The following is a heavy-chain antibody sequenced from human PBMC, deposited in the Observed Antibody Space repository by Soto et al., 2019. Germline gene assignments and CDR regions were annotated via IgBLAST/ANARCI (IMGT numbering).Heavy chain of an antibody. CDR1: GGSISSYY. D-gene: IGHD3-9*01. CDR3: ARQPGYYDILTGYSTHYFDY. CDR2: IYYRGNT. Sequence: PSETLSLTCTVSGGSISSYYWNWIRQPPGKGLEWIGYIYYRGNTNYNPSLKSRVTISVDTSKNQFSLKLSSVTAADTAVYYCARQPGYYDILTGYSTHYFDYWGQGTPVTVS. J-gene: IGHJ4*02. V-gene: IGHV4-59*08.